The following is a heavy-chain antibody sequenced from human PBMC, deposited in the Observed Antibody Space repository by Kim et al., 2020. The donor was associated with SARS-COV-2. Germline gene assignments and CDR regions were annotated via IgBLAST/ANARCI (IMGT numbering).Heavy chain of an antibody. Sequence: STYYNPSLKSRVTISVDTSKNQFSRKLSSGTAADTAVYYCARGGGESYDYWGQGTLVTVSS. CDR2: ST. V-gene: IGHV4-31*02. CDR3: ARGGGESYDY. J-gene: IGHJ4*02. D-gene: IGHD3-10*01.